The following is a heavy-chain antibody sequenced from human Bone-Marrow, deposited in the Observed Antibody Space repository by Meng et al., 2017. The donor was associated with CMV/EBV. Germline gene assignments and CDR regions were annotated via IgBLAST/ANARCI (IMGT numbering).Heavy chain of an antibody. CDR2: IRSSGSTI. D-gene: IGHD3-3*01. CDR3: ARTPYYDFWSGYKSPTNWFDP. CDR1: GFTFSSYE. V-gene: IGHV3-48*03. J-gene: IGHJ5*02. Sequence: CAASGFTFSSYEMNWVRQAPGKGLEWVSYIRSSGSTIYYADSVKGRFTISRDNAKNSLYLQMHSLRTEQTSVYYCARTPYYDFWSGYKSPTNWFDPWGQGTLVTVSS.